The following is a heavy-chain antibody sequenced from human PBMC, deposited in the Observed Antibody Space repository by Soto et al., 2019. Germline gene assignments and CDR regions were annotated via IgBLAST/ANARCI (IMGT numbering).Heavy chain of an antibody. CDR1: GGSISSYY. J-gene: IGHJ4*02. D-gene: IGHD5-12*01. CDR3: ARRYLQWLPYFDY. Sequence: SETLSLTCTVSGGSISSYYWSWIRQPPGKGLEWIGYIYYSGSTNYNPSLKSRVTISVDTSKNQFSLKLSSVTAADTAVYYCARRYLQWLPYFDYWGQGTLVTVSS. CDR2: IYYSGST. V-gene: IGHV4-59*01.